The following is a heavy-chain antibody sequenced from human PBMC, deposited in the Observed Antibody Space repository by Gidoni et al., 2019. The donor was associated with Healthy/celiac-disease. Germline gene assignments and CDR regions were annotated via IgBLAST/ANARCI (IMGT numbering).Heavy chain of an antibody. D-gene: IGHD3-22*01. V-gene: IGHV3-23*04. CDR1: GVTCSSYA. CDR3: AKDDSRASPFDL. CDR2: ISGSGVST. Sequence: EVQRVESGGGLVQPGGSRRLRCAAPGVTCSSYAMGWVRPAPGKGLDWVSAISGSGVSTYYADSVMGRFTISSDNSKNPLYLQMNSPRAADSAVYYCAKDDSRASPFDLWGQGTLVTVSS. J-gene: IGHJ5*02.